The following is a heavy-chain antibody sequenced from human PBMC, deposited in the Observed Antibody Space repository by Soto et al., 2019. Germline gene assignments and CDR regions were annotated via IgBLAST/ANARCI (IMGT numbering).Heavy chain of an antibody. D-gene: IGHD3-10*01. J-gene: IGHJ6*03. CDR2: IYSGGST. CDR1: GFTVSSNY. V-gene: IGHV3-66*01. CDR3: ARDVGSCYSYYYYYYMDV. Sequence: EVQLVESGGGLVQPGGSLRLSWAASGFTVSSNYMSWVRQAPGKGLEWVSVIYSGGSTYYADSVKGRFTISRDNSKNTLYLQMNSLRAEDTAVYYCARDVGSCYSYYYYYYMDVWCKGTTVTVSS.